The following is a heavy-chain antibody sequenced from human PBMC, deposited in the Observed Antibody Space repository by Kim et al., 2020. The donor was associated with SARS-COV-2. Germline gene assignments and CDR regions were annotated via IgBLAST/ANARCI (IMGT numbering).Heavy chain of an antibody. CDR2: IYYSGST. CDR3: ARHTLAAAGMGYYGMDV. J-gene: IGHJ6*02. Sequence: SETLSLTCTVSGGSISSSSYYWGWIRQPPGKGLEWIGSIYYSGSTYYNPSLKSRVTISVDTSKNQFSLKLSSVTAADTAVYYCARHTLAAAGMGYYGMDVWGQGTTVTVSS. D-gene: IGHD6-13*01. V-gene: IGHV4-39*01. CDR1: GGSISSSSYY.